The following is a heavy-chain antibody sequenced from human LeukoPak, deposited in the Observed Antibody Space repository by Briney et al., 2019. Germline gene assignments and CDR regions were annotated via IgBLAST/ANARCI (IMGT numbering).Heavy chain of an antibody. CDR3: ARGASDYVLDY. CDR2: ISSSGSTI. CDR1: GFTFSDYY. D-gene: IGHD5-12*01. Sequence: GRSLRLSCAASGFTFSDYYMSWIRQAPGKGLEWVSYISSSGSTIYYADSVKGRFTISRDNSKNTLYLQMNSLRAEDTAVYYCARGASDYVLDYWGQGTLVTVSS. V-gene: IGHV3-11*01. J-gene: IGHJ4*02.